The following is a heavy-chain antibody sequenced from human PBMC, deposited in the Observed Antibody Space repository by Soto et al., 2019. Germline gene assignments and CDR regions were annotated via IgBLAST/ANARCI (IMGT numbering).Heavy chain of an antibody. J-gene: IGHJ4*02. V-gene: IGHV5-51*01. CDR2: IYPGDSDT. D-gene: IGHD6-13*01. CDR1: GYSFTSYW. CDR3: ARTWGIAAARTFYFDY. Sequence: GESLKISCKGSGYSFTSYWIGWVRQMPGKGLEWMGIIYPGDSDTRYSPSFQGQVTISADKSISTAYLQWSSLKASDTAMYYCARTWGIAAARTFYFDYWGQGTLVTLSS.